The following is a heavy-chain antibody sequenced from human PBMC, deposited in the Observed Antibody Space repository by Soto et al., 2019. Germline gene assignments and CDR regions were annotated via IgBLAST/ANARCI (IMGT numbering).Heavy chain of an antibody. V-gene: IGHV3-48*02. CDR2: ISSSSSTI. D-gene: IGHD1-26*01. CDR3: ARDRGGAGATDY. CDR1: GFTFSNSG. J-gene: IGHJ4*02. Sequence: GGSLRLSCAASGFTFSNSGMNWVRQAPGKGLEWVSYISSSSSTIRYADSVKGRFTISRDNAKNSLFLQMNSLRDEDTAVYYCARDRGGAGATDYWGQGTLVTVSS.